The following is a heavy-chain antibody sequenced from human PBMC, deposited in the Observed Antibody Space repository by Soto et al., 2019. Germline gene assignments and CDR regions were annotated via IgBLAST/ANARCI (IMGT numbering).Heavy chain of an antibody. CDR1: GYTFTSYG. J-gene: IGHJ4*02. Sequence: VKVSCKASGYTFTSYGISWVRQAPGQGLEWMGWISAYNGNTNYAQKLQGRVTMTPDTSTNTAYMELRNLRSDDTAVYYCARVIAAAADFDYWGQGTLVTVSS. CDR3: ARVIAAAADFDY. D-gene: IGHD6-13*01. CDR2: ISAYNGNT. V-gene: IGHV1-18*01.